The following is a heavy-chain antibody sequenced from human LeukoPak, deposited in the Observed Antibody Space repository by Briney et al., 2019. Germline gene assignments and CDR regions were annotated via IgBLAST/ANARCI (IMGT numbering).Heavy chain of an antibody. V-gene: IGHV3-23*01. D-gene: IGHD5-12*01. CDR1: GFAFRSYA. CDR2: ISTTGIRT. Sequence: GGSLRLSCAASGFAFRSYAMSWVRQAPGKGLAWVATISTTGIRTYYPESAKGRFTISRDNSKNPLYLQMKTLRAEDTAVYYCAKSYDGYDRFIDYWGQGALVTVSS. J-gene: IGHJ4*02. CDR3: AKSYDGYDRFIDY.